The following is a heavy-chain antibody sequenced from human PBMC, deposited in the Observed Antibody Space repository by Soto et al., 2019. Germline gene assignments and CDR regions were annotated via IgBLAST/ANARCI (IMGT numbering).Heavy chain of an antibody. J-gene: IGHJ5*02. CDR3: ARDLETYGDPQNWFDP. CDR2: IYYSGST. Sequence: QVQLQESGPGLVKPSQTLSLTCTVSGGSISSGGYYWSWIGQHPGKGLVWIGYIYYSGSTYYNPSLKSRVTISVDTSKNQFSLKLSSVTAADTAVYYCARDLETYGDPQNWFDPWGQGTLVTVSS. CDR1: GGSISSGGYY. D-gene: IGHD4-17*01. V-gene: IGHV4-31*03.